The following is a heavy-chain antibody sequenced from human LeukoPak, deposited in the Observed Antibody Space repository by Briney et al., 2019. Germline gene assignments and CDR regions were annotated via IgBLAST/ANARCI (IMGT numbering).Heavy chain of an antibody. J-gene: IGHJ4*02. CDR2: IYHSGST. Sequence: SETLSLTCAVYGGSFSGYYWSWIRQPPGKGLEWIGEIYHSGSTNYNPSLKSRVTISVDKSKNQFSLKLSSVTAADTAVYYCARVYYGSGSYPHFDYWGQGTLVTVSS. CDR1: GGSFSGYY. V-gene: IGHV4-34*01. CDR3: ARVYYGSGSYPHFDY. D-gene: IGHD3-10*01.